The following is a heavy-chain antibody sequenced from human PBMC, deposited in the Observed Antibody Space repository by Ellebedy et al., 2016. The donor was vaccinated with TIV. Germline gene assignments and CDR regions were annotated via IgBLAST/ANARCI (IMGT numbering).Heavy chain of an antibody. CDR1: GFTFRNFW. CDR3: AKVGGIINPYFYYYYMDV. CDR2: INGDGSST. D-gene: IGHD1-26*01. V-gene: IGHV3-74*01. Sequence: GGSLRLXCAASGFTFRNFWLHWVRQAPGKGLEWVSRINGDGSSTTYADSVKGRFTISRDNAKSTLYLQMNSLRVDDTAVYYCAKVGGIINPYFYYYYMDVWGKGTTVTV. J-gene: IGHJ6*03.